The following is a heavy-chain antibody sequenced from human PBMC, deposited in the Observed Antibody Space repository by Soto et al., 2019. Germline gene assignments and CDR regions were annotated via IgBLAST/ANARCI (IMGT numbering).Heavy chain of an antibody. CDR3: AKGETGTTGNYYYYMDV. CDR2: ISGFGAYT. Sequence: EVQLLESGGGLVQPGGSLRLSCAASGFTFSSYAMSWVRQAPGQGLEWVSAISGFGAYTYYADSVEGRFTISRDNSKKTLHLQMDSLRAEDTAVYYCAKGETGTTGNYYYYMDVWGKGTTVTVSS. V-gene: IGHV3-23*01. D-gene: IGHD1-1*01. CDR1: GFTFSSYA. J-gene: IGHJ6*03.